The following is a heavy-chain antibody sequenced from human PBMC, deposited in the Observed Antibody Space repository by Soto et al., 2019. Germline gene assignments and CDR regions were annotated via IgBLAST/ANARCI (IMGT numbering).Heavy chain of an antibody. Sequence: SETLSLPCTASGGSISSSSYYWGWIRQPPGEGVEWIGSIYYSGSTYYNPSLKSRVTISVDTSKNQFSLKLSSVTAADTAVYYCAYSGPYYYDSSGYYRPSDYWGQGTLVTVSS. D-gene: IGHD3-22*01. CDR1: GGSISSSSYY. CDR2: IYYSGST. J-gene: IGHJ4*02. V-gene: IGHV4-39*01. CDR3: AYSGPYYYDSSGYYRPSDY.